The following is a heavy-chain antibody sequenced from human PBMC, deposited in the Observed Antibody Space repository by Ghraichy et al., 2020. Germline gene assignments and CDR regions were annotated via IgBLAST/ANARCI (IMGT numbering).Heavy chain of an antibody. D-gene: IGHD1-26*01. V-gene: IGHV3-30-3*01. Sequence: GGSLRLSCAASGFTFSRYAMHWVRQAPGKGLEWVAVMSFGGTNTHYADSVKGRFTISRDLSKSTLYLQMNSLTTEDTAMYYCATYSASAGGAFDIWGQGTMVIVSS. CDR2: MSFGGTNT. CDR1: GFTFSRYA. J-gene: IGHJ3*02. CDR3: ATYSASAGGAFDI.